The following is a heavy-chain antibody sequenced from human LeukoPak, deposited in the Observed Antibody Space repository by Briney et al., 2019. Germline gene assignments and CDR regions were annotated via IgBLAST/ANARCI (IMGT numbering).Heavy chain of an antibody. D-gene: IGHD6-19*01. CDR1: GYIFSGYH. V-gene: IGHV1-2*02. J-gene: IGHJ5*02. Sequence: ASVKVSCKAAGYIFSGYHIHWLRQTPGQGLEWMGWINPESGDPHYAPRLQGRVTMTRDKFIKTSYMDLSSLTSDDTAVYYCAGEAYSSGHYRGGWFDPWGQGTQVTVSS. CDR3: AGEAYSSGHYRGGWFDP. CDR2: INPESGDP.